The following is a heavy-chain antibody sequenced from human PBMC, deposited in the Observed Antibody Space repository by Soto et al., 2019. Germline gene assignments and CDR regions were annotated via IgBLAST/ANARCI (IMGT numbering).Heavy chain of an antibody. J-gene: IGHJ4*02. CDR3: ARISRATKTLRNFDY. V-gene: IGHV4-30-4*01. CDR2: IYYSGST. Sequence: QVQLQESGPGLVKPSQTLSLTCTVSGGSISSGDYYWSWIRQPPGKGLDWIGYIYYSGSTYYNPSLKSRVTISVDTSKNQFSLKLSSVTAADTAVYYCARISRATKTLRNFDYWGQGTLVTVSS. D-gene: IGHD3-3*01. CDR1: GGSISSGDYY.